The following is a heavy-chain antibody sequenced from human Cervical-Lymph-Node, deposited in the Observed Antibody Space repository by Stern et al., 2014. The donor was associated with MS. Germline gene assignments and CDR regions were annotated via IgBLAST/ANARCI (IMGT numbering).Heavy chain of an antibody. V-gene: IGHV5-51*01. CDR2: IYPDDSDT. J-gene: IGHJ4*02. Sequence: VQLMQSGAEVKQAGESLKISCKASGYRFATYWIAWVRQRPGKGLEWLGVIYPDDSDTRYSPSFQGQVTVSADKSISTAYLQWNSLKASDTAMYYCARHEDYADPIDYWGQGTLVTVSS. D-gene: IGHD4-17*01. CDR1: GYRFATYW. CDR3: ARHEDYADPIDY.